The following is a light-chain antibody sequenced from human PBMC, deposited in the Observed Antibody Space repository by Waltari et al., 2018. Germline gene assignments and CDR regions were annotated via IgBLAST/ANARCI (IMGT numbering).Light chain of an antibody. CDR3: QQYNSYSRT. CDR1: QSISSW. V-gene: IGKV1-5*03. Sequence: DIQMTQSPSTLSASVRDRVTITCRASQSISSWFAWYQQKPGKAPKLLIYKASSLESGVPSRFSGSGSGTEFTLTISSLQPDDFATYYCQQYNSYSRTFGQGTKVEIK. J-gene: IGKJ1*01. CDR2: KAS.